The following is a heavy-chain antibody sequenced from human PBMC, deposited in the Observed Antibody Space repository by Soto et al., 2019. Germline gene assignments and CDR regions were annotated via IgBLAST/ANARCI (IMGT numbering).Heavy chain of an antibody. J-gene: IGHJ6*02. CDR2: IYYSGRT. D-gene: IGHD5-18*01. V-gene: IGHV4-39*01. Sequence: PSETLSLTCTVSGGSISSSSYYWGWIRQPPGKWLECIGSIYYSGRTYYKPSLKSRVTISVDTSKNQFSLNLSSVTAADTAVYYCACIFSGGYGYGFYYYGMDVWGQGTTVT. CDR1: GGSISSSSYY. CDR3: ACIFSGGYGYGFYYYGMDV.